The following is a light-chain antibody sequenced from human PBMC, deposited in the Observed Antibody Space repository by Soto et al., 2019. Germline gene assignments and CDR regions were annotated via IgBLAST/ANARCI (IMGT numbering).Light chain of an antibody. J-gene: IGKJ3*01. Sequence: PGGRATLSCRASQSINSRYLAWYQQKPGQAPRLLIYGASSRATGIPDRFSGSGSGTDFTLTISRQEPEDFAVYYCQQFGSSPGFTGRPGTIVDIK. CDR3: QQFGSSPGFT. CDR1: QSINSRY. V-gene: IGKV3-20*01. CDR2: GAS.